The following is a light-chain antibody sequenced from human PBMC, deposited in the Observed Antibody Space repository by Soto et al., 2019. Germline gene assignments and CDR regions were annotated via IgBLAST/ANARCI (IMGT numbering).Light chain of an antibody. CDR2: DNN. Sequence: QAVVTQPPSVSAAPGQTVTISCSGRSSNIGNNYVSWYQQLPGTAPKLLIYDNNKRPSGIPDRFSGSKSGTSATLGITGLQTGDEADDYCGTWDSSLSAVVFGGGTKLTVL. CDR1: SSNIGNNY. CDR3: GTWDSSLSAVV. J-gene: IGLJ2*01. V-gene: IGLV1-51*01.